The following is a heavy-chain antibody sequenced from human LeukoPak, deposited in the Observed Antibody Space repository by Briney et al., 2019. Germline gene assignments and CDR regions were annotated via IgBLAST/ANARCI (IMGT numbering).Heavy chain of an antibody. CDR3: ARVREAFDI. V-gene: IGHV4-59*08. CDR2: IYYSGST. D-gene: IGHD3-10*01. Sequence: SETLSLTCTVSGASINSYYWSWIRQPPGKGLEWIGYIYYSGSTNYNPSLKSRVTISVDTSKNQFSLKLSFVTAADTAVYYCARVREAFDIWGQGTMVTVSS. J-gene: IGHJ3*02. CDR1: GASINSYY.